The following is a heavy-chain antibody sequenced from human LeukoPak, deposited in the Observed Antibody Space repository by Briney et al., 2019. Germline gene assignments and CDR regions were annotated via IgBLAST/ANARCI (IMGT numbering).Heavy chain of an antibody. D-gene: IGHD3-16*02. CDR3: ARDWGSIKVITDY. Sequence: ASVNVSCKATGYTFTSYGISRVRQAPGQGLEWMGWISSNSDNTNYAQKLQGRVTMTTDTPTSTAYMELRSLRSDDTAVYYCARDWGSIKVITDYWGQGTLVTVSS. J-gene: IGHJ4*02. CDR1: GYTFTSYG. CDR2: ISSNSDNT. V-gene: IGHV1-18*01.